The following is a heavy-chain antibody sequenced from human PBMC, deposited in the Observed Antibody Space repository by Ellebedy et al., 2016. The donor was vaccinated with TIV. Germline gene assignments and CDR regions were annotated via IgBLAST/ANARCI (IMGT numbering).Heavy chain of an antibody. CDR3: ARLGVRGSYDDY. D-gene: IGHD3-10*01. V-gene: IGHV4-30-4*01. Sequence: MPSETLSLTCTVSGGSISSGDYYWSWIRQPPGKGLEWIGYIYYSGSTYYNPSLKSRVTISVDTSKNQFSLKLSSVTAADTAVYYCARLGVRGSYDDYWGQGTLVTVSS. CDR1: GGSISSGDYY. J-gene: IGHJ4*02. CDR2: IYYSGST.